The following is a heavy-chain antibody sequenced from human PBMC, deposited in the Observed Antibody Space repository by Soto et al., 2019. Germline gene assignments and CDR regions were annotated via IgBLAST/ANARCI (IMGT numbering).Heavy chain of an antibody. Sequence: SVKVSCKASGFTFTSSVVQWVRQARGQRLEWIGWIVVGSGNTDYAQKFQERVTFTRDMSTSTAYMELSSLRSEDTAVYYCAADQFYGYYDFWTGTYKGAYWGQGTPVTVSS. D-gene: IGHD3-3*01. V-gene: IGHV1-58*01. J-gene: IGHJ4*02. CDR2: IVVGSGNT. CDR1: GFTFTSSV. CDR3: AADQFYGYYDFWTGTYKGAY.